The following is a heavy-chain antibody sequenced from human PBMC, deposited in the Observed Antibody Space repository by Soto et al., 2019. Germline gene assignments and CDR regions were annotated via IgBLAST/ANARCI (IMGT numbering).Heavy chain of an antibody. CDR3: ARVKFGEHFDS. D-gene: IGHD3-10*01. J-gene: IGHJ4*02. Sequence: ASVKVSCKASGYTFTNYGINWLRQARGQGIAWMGWFNPKNGNTNYAQTFEGRLTLTTDTSTSTAFMELSNLRSDDTAFYYCARVKFGEHFDSWGQGTLVTVSS. V-gene: IGHV1-18*01. CDR2: FNPKNGNT. CDR1: GYTFTNYG.